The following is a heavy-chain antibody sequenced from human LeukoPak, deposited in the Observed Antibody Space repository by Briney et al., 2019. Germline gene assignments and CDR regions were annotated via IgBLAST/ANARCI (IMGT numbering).Heavy chain of an antibody. D-gene: IGHD3-22*01. J-gene: IGHJ4*01. CDR2: IWFDGSNK. CDR1: GFTFSRSG. Sequence: GGSLRLSCAASGFTFSRSGMHWVRQAPGKGLEWVAIIWFDGSNKYYADSVKGRFTISRDNSKNTLYLQMNSLRADDTAVYYCARDVFTTYDTGGGYFDYWGQGTLVTVSS. V-gene: IGHV3-33*01. CDR3: ARDVFTTYDTGGGYFDY.